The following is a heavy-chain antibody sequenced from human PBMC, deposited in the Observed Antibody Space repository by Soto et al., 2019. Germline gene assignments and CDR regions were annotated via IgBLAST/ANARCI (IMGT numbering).Heavy chain of an antibody. CDR2: TCRYGREL. V-gene: IGHV3-74*01. Sequence: XESLRLSCAASGFTFSTYCMHWVRHTPGTGLVWVSRTCRYGRELYYADSVKGRFTISRDDAKNTLYLQMDGLRVEDTGIYYCVRGTTAWRGMDYWGQGALVTVSS. CDR3: VRGTTAWRGMDY. D-gene: IGHD1-1*01. J-gene: IGHJ4*02. CDR1: GFTFSTYC.